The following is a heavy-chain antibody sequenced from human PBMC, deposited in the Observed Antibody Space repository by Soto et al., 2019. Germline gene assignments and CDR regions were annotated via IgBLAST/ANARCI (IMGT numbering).Heavy chain of an antibody. CDR3: ARPGDGSPRDYYGMDV. CDR1: GYSFTSYW. V-gene: IGHV5-10-1*01. Sequence: PGESLKISCKGSGYSFTSYWISWVRQMPGKGLEWMGRIDPSDSYTNYSPSFQGHVTISADKSISTAYLQWSSLKASDTAMYYCARPGDGSPRDYYGMDVWGQGTTVTVSS. D-gene: IGHD1-26*01. J-gene: IGHJ6*02. CDR2: IDPSDSYT.